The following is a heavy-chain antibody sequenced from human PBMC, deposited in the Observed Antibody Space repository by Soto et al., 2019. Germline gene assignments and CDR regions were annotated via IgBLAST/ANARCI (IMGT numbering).Heavy chain of an antibody. CDR2: IDWDDDK. CDR1: GFSLSTSGMC. J-gene: IGHJ6*02. Sequence: GSGPTLVNPTQTLTLTCTFSGFSLSTSGMCVSWIRQPPGKALEWLALIDWDDDKYYSTSLKTRLTISKNTSKNQVVLTMTNMDPVDTATYYCARTLTTVTIPYYYYAMDVWGQGTTVTVSS. D-gene: IGHD4-4*01. CDR3: ARTLTTVTIPYYYYAMDV. V-gene: IGHV2-70*01.